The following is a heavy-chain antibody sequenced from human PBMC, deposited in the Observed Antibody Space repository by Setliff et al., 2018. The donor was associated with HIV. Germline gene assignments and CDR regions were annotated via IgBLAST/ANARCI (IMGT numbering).Heavy chain of an antibody. CDR3: ARGPQYNFWGGYLGL. J-gene: IGHJ4*02. CDR2: IDSDGSDT. Sequence: GSLRLSCAASGLTFSNYWMHWVRQAPGKGLEWVSRIDSDGSDTNYADSVRGRFAISRDNAKNTVYLQLTSLRAEDTAVYYCARGPQYNFWGGYLGLWGQGTLVTVSS. D-gene: IGHD3-3*01. CDR1: GLTFSNYW. V-gene: IGHV3-74*01.